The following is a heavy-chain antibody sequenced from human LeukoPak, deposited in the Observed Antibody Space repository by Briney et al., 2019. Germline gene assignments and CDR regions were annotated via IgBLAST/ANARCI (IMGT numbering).Heavy chain of an antibody. CDR3: AREGDGYLYYYYYMDV. CDR2: IKQDGSEK. D-gene: IGHD5-24*01. J-gene: IGHJ6*03. V-gene: IGHV3-7*01. CDR1: GFTFCSYG. Sequence: PGRSLRLSCAASGFTFCSYGMHWVRQAPGKGLEGVANIKQDGSEKYYVDSVRGRFTISRDNAKNSLYLQMNSLRAEDTAVYYCAREGDGYLYYYYYMDVWGKGTTVTVSS.